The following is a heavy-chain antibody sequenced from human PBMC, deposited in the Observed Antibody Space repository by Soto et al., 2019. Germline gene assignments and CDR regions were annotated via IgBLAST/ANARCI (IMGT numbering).Heavy chain of an antibody. CDR1: GFTFSTYG. Sequence: QVQLVESGGSVVQPGRSLRLSCAASGFTFSTYGMDWVRQGPGKGLEWVAAITYDGSSKYYGDSVKGRFTISRDNSKNTVYLQVNSLRAEDTAVYYCAKEIRGSNDYWGQGILVTVSS. J-gene: IGHJ4*02. CDR2: ITYDGSSK. D-gene: IGHD1-26*01. V-gene: IGHV3-30*18. CDR3: AKEIRGSNDY.